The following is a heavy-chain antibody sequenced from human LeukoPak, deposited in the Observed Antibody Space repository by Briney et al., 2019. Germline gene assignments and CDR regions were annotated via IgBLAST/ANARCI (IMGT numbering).Heavy chain of an antibody. V-gene: IGHV3-53*01. Sequence: GGSLRLSCAASGFTFNMYAMTWVRQAPGKGLEWVSIFYRGGDRHYADSVQGRFTISRDNSKNTLSLQMNNLRVEDTAVYYCARGGASENHYAPWFFDYWGQGALVTVSS. CDR3: ARGGASENHYAPWFFDY. CDR1: GFTFNMYA. D-gene: IGHD2-2*01. CDR2: FYRGGDR. J-gene: IGHJ4*02.